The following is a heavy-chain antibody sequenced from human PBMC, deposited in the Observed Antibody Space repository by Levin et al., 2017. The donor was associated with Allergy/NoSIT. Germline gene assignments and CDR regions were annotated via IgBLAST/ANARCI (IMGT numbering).Heavy chain of an antibody. CDR2: ISSSSSYI. J-gene: IGHJ6*02. CDR3: ARDMGMATTHLYYYYYYGMDV. Sequence: GESLKISCAASGFTFSSYSMNWVRQAPGKGLEWVSSISSSSSYIYYADSVKGRFTISRDNAKNSLYLQMNSLRAEDTAVYYCARDMGMATTHLYYYYYYGMDVWGQGTTVTVSS. D-gene: IGHD5-24*01. CDR1: GFTFSSYS. V-gene: IGHV3-21*01.